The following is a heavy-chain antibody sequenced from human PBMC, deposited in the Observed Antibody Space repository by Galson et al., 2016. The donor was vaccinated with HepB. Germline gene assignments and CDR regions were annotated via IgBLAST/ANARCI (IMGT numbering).Heavy chain of an antibody. Sequence: QSGAEVKTPGESLRISCKGSGYSFTTYWISWVRQMPGKGLEWMGRIDPSDSYTSYSPSFQGHVTISTDKSISTAYLQWSSLKASDTAMYYCARHPRLYSSAWPRWFDPWGQGTLVTVSS. CDR2: IDPSDSYT. J-gene: IGHJ5*02. V-gene: IGHV5-10-1*01. CDR1: GYSFTTYW. D-gene: IGHD6-19*01. CDR3: ARHPRLYSSAWPRWFDP.